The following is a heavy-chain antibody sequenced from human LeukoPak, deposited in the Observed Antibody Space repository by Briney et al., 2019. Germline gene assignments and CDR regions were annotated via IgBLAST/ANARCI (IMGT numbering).Heavy chain of an antibody. CDR3: TILRITMIVVVFDY. D-gene: IGHD3-22*01. V-gene: IGHV3-49*04. Sequence: GGSLRLSCAASGFTFSNAWMSWVRQAPGKGLEWVGFIRSKAYGGTTEYAASVKGRFTISRDDSKSIAYLQMNSLKTEDTAVYYCTILRITMIVVVFDYWGQGTLVTVSS. J-gene: IGHJ4*02. CDR1: GFTFSNAW. CDR2: IRSKAYGGTT.